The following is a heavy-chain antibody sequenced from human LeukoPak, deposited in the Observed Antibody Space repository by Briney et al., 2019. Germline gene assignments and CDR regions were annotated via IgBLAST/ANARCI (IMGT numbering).Heavy chain of an antibody. D-gene: IGHD5-12*01. J-gene: IGHJ6*02. Sequence: GGSLRLSCAASGFTFSSYSMNWVRQAPGKELEWVSSISSSSSYIYYADSVKGRFTISRDNAKNSLYLQMNSLRAEDTAVYYCARSLRGYSGYDYGMDVWGQGTTVTVSS. CDR3: ARSLRGYSGYDYGMDV. CDR2: ISSSSSYI. CDR1: GFTFSSYS. V-gene: IGHV3-21*01.